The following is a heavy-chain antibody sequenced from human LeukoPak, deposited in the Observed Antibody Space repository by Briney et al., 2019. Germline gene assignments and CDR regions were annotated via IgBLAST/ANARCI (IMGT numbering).Heavy chain of an antibody. V-gene: IGHV3-48*02. CDR3: AREYSSSSGRSFDY. Sequence: GGSLRLSCAASGFTFSSYSMNWVRQAPGKGLEWVSFISSSRSTIYYADSVTGRFIISRDNAKNPLYLQMNSLRDEDTAVYYCAREYSSSSGRSFDYWGQGTLVTVSS. CDR2: ISSSRSTI. CDR1: GFTFSSYS. D-gene: IGHD6-6*01. J-gene: IGHJ4*02.